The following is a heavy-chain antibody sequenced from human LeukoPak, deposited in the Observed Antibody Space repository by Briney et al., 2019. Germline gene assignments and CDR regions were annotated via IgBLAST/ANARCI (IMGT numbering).Heavy chain of an antibody. Sequence: ALVKVSCRASGGTISTYAITWVRQAPGQGLEWMGGIIPIFGTANYAEKFQGRVTITADESTSTAYMELSSLRSEDTAVYYCARGPQVGAFDLWGQGTMVTVSS. CDR2: IIPIFGTA. CDR3: ARGPQVGAFDL. D-gene: IGHD1-26*01. V-gene: IGHV1-69*13. CDR1: GGTISTYA. J-gene: IGHJ3*01.